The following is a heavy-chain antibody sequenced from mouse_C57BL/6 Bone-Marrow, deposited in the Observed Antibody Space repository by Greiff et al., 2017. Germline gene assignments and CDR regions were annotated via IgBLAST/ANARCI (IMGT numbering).Heavy chain of an antibody. V-gene: IGHV5-6*01. CDR2: ISSGGSYT. D-gene: IGHD2-2*01. J-gene: IGHJ4*01. CDR3: ARHGYYDAMDY. Sequence: EVQLKESGGDLVKPGGSLKLSCAASGFTFSSYGMSWVRQTPDKRLEWVATISSGGSYTYYPDSVKGRFTISRDNAKNTLYLQMSSLKSEDTAMYYCARHGYYDAMDYWGQGTSVTVSS. CDR1: GFTFSSYG.